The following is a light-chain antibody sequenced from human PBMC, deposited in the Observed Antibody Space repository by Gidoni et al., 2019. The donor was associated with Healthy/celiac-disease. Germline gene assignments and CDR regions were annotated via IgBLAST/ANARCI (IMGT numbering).Light chain of an antibody. V-gene: IGKV4-1*01. CDR3: QQYYSTPYT. CDR2: WAS. J-gene: IGKJ2*01. Sequence: DIVMTHSPASLPVSLGERANINRKSSQSVLYSSNNKNYLAGYQQKPGQPPKLLIYWASTRESGVPDRFSGSGSGTDFTLTISSLQAEDVAVYYCQQYYSTPYTFGQGTKLEIK. CDR1: QSVLYSSNNKNY.